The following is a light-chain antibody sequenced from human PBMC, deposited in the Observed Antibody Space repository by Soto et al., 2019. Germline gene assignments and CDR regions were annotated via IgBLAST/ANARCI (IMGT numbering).Light chain of an antibody. V-gene: IGKV3-15*01. Sequence: EIVMTQSPATLSVSPGEGATLSCRAGQSVSSNLAWYQHKPGQAPRLLIYGASTRATGIPARFSASGSGTEFTLTISSLQSEDFAFYYCQQYNNWPGTFGQGTKVEIK. CDR2: GAS. J-gene: IGKJ1*01. CDR3: QQYNNWPGT. CDR1: QSVSSN.